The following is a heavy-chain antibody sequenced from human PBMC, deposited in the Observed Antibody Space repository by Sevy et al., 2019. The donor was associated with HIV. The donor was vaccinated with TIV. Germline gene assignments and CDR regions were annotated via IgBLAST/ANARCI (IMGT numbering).Heavy chain of an antibody. CDR3: ARDIVATIKYYGMDV. CDR2: ISSSSSYI. J-gene: IGHJ6*02. V-gene: IGHV3-21*01. D-gene: IGHD5-12*01. Sequence: GGSLRLSCAASGFTFSSYSMNWVRQAPGKGLEWVSSISSSSSYIYYADSVKGRFTISRDNAKNSLYLQMNSLRAEDTAVYYCARDIVATIKYYGMDVWGQGTTVTVSS. CDR1: GFTFSSYS.